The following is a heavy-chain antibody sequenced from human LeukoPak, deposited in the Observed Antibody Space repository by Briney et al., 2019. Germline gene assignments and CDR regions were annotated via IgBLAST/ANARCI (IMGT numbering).Heavy chain of an antibody. CDR2: IYYSGST. CDR1: GGSISSYY. Sequence: KPSETLSLTCTVSGGSISSYYWSWIRQHPGKGLEWIGYIYYSGSTYYNPSLKSRVTISVDTSKNQFSLKLSSVTAADTAVYYCASTHYDFWSGSNYYYYGMDVWGQGTTVTVSS. CDR3: ASTHYDFWSGSNYYYYGMDV. J-gene: IGHJ6*02. D-gene: IGHD3-3*01. V-gene: IGHV4-59*06.